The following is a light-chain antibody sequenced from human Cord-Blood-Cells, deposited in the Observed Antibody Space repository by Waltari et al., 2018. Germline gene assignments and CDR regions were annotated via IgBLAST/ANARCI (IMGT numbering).Light chain of an antibody. V-gene: IGKV1-39*01. J-gene: IGKJ4*01. CDR2: AAS. Sequence: DVHMTQSPSSLSASVVDRVTSTCRASQSISSYLNWYQQKPGKAPKLLIYAASSLQSGVPSRFSGSGSGTDFTLTISSLQPEDFATYYCQQSYSTPLTFGGGTKVEIK. CDR1: QSISSY. CDR3: QQSYSTPLT.